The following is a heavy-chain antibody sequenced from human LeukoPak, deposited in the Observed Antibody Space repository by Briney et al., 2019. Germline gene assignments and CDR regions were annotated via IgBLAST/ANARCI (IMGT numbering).Heavy chain of an antibody. CDR2: ISYDGSNK. CDR1: GFTFSSYG. CDR3: AREFNSFLADCSGGQCLFMS. D-gene: IGHD2-15*01. Sequence: QTGGSLRLSCAASGFTFSSYGMHWVRQAPGKGLEWVAVISYDGSNKYYADSVKGRFTISRDNAKNSLYLQMDSLRAEDTAMYYCAREFNSFLADCSGGQCLFMSWGQGILVTVSS. J-gene: IGHJ4*02. V-gene: IGHV3-30*03.